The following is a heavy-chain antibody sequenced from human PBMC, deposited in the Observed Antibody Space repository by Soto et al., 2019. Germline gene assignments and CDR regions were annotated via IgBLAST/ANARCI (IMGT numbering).Heavy chain of an antibody. CDR3: ASNILYGKMNSSGYYGY. CDR2: IVVGSGNT. CDR1: GFTFTSSA. Sequence: SVKVSCKASGFTFTSSAVQWVRQARGQRLEWIGWIVVGSGNTNYAQKFQERVTITRDMSTSTAYMELSSLRSEDTAVYYCASNILYGKMNSSGYYGYWGQGTLVTVSS. V-gene: IGHV1-58*01. D-gene: IGHD3-22*01. J-gene: IGHJ4*02.